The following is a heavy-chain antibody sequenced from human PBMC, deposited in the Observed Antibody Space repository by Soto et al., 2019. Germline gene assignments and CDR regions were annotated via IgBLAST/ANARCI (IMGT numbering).Heavy chain of an antibody. V-gene: IGHV3-30-3*01. Sequence: QVQLVESGGGVVQPGRSLRLSCAASGFTFSSYAMHWVRQAPGKGLEWVAVISYDGSNKYYADSVKGRFTISRDNSNNTLYLQMNSLRAEDTAVYYCARTWRPYYYYGMDVWGQGTTVTVSS. CDR3: ARTWRPYYYYGMDV. CDR2: ISYDGSNK. D-gene: IGHD3-3*01. J-gene: IGHJ6*02. CDR1: GFTFSSYA.